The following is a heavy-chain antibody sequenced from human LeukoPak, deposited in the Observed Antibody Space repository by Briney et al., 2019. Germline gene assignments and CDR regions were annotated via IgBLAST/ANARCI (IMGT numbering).Heavy chain of an antibody. CDR3: ARRRYYDSSGYLE. D-gene: IGHD3-22*01. CDR2: IYYSGRT. V-gene: IGHV4-39*01. Sequence: SEILSLTCTIFGDSVSRSDSYWDWIRQPPGKGLEWIGTIYYSGRTYYSPSLKSRVTLSVDMSNNRFSLTLSSVTAADTALYFCARRRYYDSSGYLEWGQGTLVTVSS. CDR1: GDSVSRSDSY. J-gene: IGHJ1*01.